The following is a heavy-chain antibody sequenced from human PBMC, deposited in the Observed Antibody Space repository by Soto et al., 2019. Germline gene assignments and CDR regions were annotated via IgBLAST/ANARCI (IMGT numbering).Heavy chain of an antibody. CDR3: AKSGYDFWSGYPSFDY. Sequence: EVRLLESGGGLVQPGGSLRLSCAASGFTFSSYAMSWVRQAPGKGLEWVSAISGSGGSTYYADSVKGRFTISRDISKNTLYLQMNSLRAEDTAVYYCAKSGYDFWSGYPSFDYWGQGTLVTVSS. V-gene: IGHV3-23*01. CDR1: GFTFSSYA. D-gene: IGHD3-3*01. CDR2: ISGSGGST. J-gene: IGHJ4*02.